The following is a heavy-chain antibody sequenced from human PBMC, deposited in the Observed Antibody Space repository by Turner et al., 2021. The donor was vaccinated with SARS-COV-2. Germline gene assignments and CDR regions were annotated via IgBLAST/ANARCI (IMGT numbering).Heavy chain of an antibody. J-gene: IGHJ6*02. Sequence: EVQLVESGGGLIQRGGSLILSCAASGLTVRRNYMSWVRQAQGKGLEWVSVIYSGGSTYYADSVKGRFTISRDNSKNTLYLQMNSLRAEDTAVYYCARDLMEVGGMDVWGQGTTVTVSS. CDR2: IYSGGST. D-gene: IGHD3-3*01. CDR1: GLTVRRNY. CDR3: ARDLMEVGGMDV. V-gene: IGHV3-53*01.